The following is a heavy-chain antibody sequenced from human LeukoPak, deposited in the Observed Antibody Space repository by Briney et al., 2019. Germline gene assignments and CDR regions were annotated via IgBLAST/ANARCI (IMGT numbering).Heavy chain of an antibody. CDR2: IYYSGST. CDR1: GASISSSGYY. D-gene: IGHD3-22*01. J-gene: IGHJ4*02. V-gene: IGHV4-39*01. CDR3: ATPSSGYLYYFDY. Sequence: PSETLSLTCTVTGASISSSGYYWGWIRQPPGKGLEWIGSIYYSGSTYHNPSLKSRVTISVDTSKNQFSLKLSSVTAADTAVYYCATPSSGYLYYFDYWGQGTLVTVSS.